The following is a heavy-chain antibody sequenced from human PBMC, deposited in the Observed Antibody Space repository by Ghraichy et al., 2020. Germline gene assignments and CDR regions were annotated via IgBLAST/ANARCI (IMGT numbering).Heavy chain of an antibody. CDR1: GFTVSSNN. Sequence: GGSLRLSCAASGFTVSSNNMNWVRQAPGKGLEWVSVIYSGGSTYYADSVKGRFTISRDNSKNTLYLQINSLRAEDTAVYYCARESIATPGRALHYWGQGTLVTVSS. V-gene: IGHV3-53*01. D-gene: IGHD6-13*01. CDR3: ARESIATPGRALHY. CDR2: IYSGGST. J-gene: IGHJ4*02.